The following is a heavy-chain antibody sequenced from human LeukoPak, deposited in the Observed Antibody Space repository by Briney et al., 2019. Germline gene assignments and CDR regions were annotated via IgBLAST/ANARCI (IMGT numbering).Heavy chain of an antibody. CDR1: GVTFSGST. CDR2: IRSKANSYAT. Sequence: QPGGSLRLSCAASGVTFSGSTMNWVRQASGKGLEWVGRIRSKANSYATAYAASVNGRLTISRDDSKNAAYLQMNSLKTEDTAVYYCTTTYSYDSSGYDSDAFDIWGQGTMVTVSS. CDR3: TTTYSYDSSGYDSDAFDI. D-gene: IGHD3-22*01. V-gene: IGHV3-73*01. J-gene: IGHJ3*02.